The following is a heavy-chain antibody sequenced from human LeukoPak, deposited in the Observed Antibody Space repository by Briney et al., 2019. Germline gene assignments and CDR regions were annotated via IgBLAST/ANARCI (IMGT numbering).Heavy chain of an antibody. D-gene: IGHD3-22*01. CDR1: GFTFADYA. Sequence: GRSLRLSCAASGFTFADYAMHWVRQAPGKGLEWVSGVSWNSATIDYADSVKGRFTISRDNAKNSLCLQMDSLRPEDMALYYCVKAAYYDTSGRYYFDYWGQGTLVTVSS. J-gene: IGHJ4*02. V-gene: IGHV3-9*03. CDR3: VKAAYYDTSGRYYFDY. CDR2: VSWNSATI.